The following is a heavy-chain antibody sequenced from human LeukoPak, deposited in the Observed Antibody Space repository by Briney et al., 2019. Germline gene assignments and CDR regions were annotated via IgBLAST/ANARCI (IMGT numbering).Heavy chain of an antibody. D-gene: IGHD3-10*01. CDR1: GFTFSSYA. Sequence: GGSLRLSCAASGFTFSSYAMHWVRQAPGKGLEWVAVISYDGKVTHYADSVKGRFTISRDNSRNTLYLQMTSLRGEDTALYYCAKERDYRVSTSCDYWGQGIQVTVSS. CDR3: AKERDYRVSTSCDY. J-gene: IGHJ4*02. V-gene: IGHV3-30*04. CDR2: ISYDGKVT.